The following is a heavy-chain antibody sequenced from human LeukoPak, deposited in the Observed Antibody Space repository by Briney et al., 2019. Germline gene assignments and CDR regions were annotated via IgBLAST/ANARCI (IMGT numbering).Heavy chain of an antibody. D-gene: IGHD6-13*01. Sequence: ASVKVSCKASGYTFTSYGISWVRQAPGQGLEWMGWISAYNGNTNYAQKLQGRVTMTTDTSTSTAYMELRSLRSDDTAVYYCAREVVSAAAGPYFDYWGQGTLVTASS. J-gene: IGHJ4*02. CDR2: ISAYNGNT. CDR3: AREVVSAAAGPYFDY. CDR1: GYTFTSYG. V-gene: IGHV1-18*01.